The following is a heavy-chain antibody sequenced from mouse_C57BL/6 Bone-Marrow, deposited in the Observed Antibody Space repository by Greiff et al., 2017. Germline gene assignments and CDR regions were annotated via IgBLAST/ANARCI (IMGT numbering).Heavy chain of an antibody. CDR3: ARNGGDYGFAY. D-gene: IGHD2-13*01. Sequence: QVQLQQPGAELVMPGASVKLSCKASGYTFTSYWMHWVKQRPGQGLEWIGEIDPSDSYTNYNQKFKGKSTLTVDKSSSTAYMQLSSLTSEDSAVYYCARNGGDYGFAYWGQGTLVTVSA. CDR2: IDPSDSYT. CDR1: GYTFTSYW. V-gene: IGHV1-69*01. J-gene: IGHJ3*01.